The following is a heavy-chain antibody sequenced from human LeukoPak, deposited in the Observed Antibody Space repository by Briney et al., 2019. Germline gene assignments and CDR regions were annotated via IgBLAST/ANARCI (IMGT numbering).Heavy chain of an antibody. J-gene: IGHJ6*03. CDR1: GFTFSSCA. CDR2: ISGSGGST. D-gene: IGHD3-10*01. V-gene: IGHV3-23*01. CDR3: AKGADYYGSGSYYRYGYYYMDV. Sequence: GGSLRLSCAASGFTFSSCAMSWVRQAPGKGLEWVPAISGSGGSTYYADSVKGRFTISRDNSKNTLYLQMNSLRAEDTAVYYCAKGADYYGSGSYYRYGYYYMDVWGKGTTVTVSS.